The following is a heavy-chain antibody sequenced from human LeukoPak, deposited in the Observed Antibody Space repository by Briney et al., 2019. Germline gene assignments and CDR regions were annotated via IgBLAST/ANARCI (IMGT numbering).Heavy chain of an antibody. CDR2: IYYTGTT. CDR3: ARRMPSSGYSYDF. V-gene: IGHV4-39*01. Sequence: PGGSLRLSCAASGFTFSSYAMHWVRQAPGKGLEWIGSIYYTGTTYYSPSLKSRVTISIDTSNNRFSLRLTSVTAADTALYYCARRMPSSGYSYDFWGLGTLVSVSS. D-gene: IGHD6-13*01. J-gene: IGHJ4*02. CDR1: GFTFSSYAMH.